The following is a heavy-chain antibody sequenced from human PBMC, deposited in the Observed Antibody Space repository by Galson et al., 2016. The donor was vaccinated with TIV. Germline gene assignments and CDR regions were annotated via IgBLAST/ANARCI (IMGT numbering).Heavy chain of an antibody. V-gene: IGHV3-11*01. J-gene: IGHJ1*01. CDR2: ISSSAITI. D-gene: IGHD3-3*01. CDR1: GFRFSDYY. CDR3: ATHSFWLGKQG. Sequence: SLRLSCAASGFRFSDYYMNWIRQAPGKGLEWVSYISSSAITIYYADSVKGRFTISRDNAKNLLYLQMNSLRVEDTAVYYCATHSFWLGKQGWGQGTLVTVSS.